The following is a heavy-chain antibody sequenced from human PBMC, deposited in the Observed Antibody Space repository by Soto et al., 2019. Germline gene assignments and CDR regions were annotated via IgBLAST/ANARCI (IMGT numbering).Heavy chain of an antibody. V-gene: IGHV3-74*01. Sequence: VQLVESGGGSVQPGGSLRLSCAASGFAFGSYWMHWVRQAPGKGLVWVSRISQDGTIATQADSVKGRFTISRDNAKNTLYLQMNSLRADDTAVYYCLRDQRHWNEFADQWGQGTLVTVSS. D-gene: IGHD1-1*01. CDR3: LRDQRHWNEFADQ. CDR2: ISQDGTIA. J-gene: IGHJ4*02. CDR1: GFAFGSYW.